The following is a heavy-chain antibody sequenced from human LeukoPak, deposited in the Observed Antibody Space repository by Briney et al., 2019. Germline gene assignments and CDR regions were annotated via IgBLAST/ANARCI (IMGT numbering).Heavy chain of an antibody. CDR3: ARVRTIYGVILNYFDY. CDR1: GFTFSDYY. CDR2: IDNSGNTK. D-gene: IGHD3-3*01. J-gene: IGHJ4*02. Sequence: GGSLRLSCAASGFTFSDYYMSWIRQAPGKGLEWISKIDNSGNTKYYDDSVKGRFAISRDNTEHSVYLQLNTLRVEDTAVYYCARVRTIYGVILNYFDYWGQGTLVTVSS. V-gene: IGHV3-11*04.